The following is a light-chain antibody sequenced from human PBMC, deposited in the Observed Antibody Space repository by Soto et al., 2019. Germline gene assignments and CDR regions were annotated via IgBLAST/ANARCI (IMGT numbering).Light chain of an antibody. CDR1: QAIRND. V-gene: IGKV1-6*01. CDR3: LQDYTYPRT. Sequence: AIQMTQSPSSLSASVGDRVTITCRASQAIRNDLDWYQQKPGKAPKLLIYGSSSLQSGVPSRFSGSGSGTDFTLTISSLQPKDFATYYCLQDYTYPRTFGQGTKVEIK. CDR2: GSS. J-gene: IGKJ1*01.